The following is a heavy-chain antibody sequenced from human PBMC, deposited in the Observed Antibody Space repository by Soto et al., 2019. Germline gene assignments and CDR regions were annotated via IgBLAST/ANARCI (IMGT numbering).Heavy chain of an antibody. D-gene: IGHD3-10*01. CDR1: GFTFSSYA. J-gene: IGHJ4*02. Sequence: PGGSLRLSCAASGFTFSSYAMSWVRQAPGKGLEWVSTISGSGDNTHYGDSVKGRFTISRDNSKNTLHLQMSGLRAEDTAAYYCAKAFYYGSGKFYSAFDYWGQGTPVTVSS. CDR2: ISGSGDNT. V-gene: IGHV3-23*01. CDR3: AKAFYYGSGKFYSAFDY.